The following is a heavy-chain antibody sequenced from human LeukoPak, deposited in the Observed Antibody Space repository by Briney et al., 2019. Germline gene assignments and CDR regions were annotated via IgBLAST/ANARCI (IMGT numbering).Heavy chain of an antibody. Sequence: SETLSLTCVVSGYSISSGYYWGWIRPPPGKGLEWIGIIYHSGRTYYNPSLMGRVTLSVDTSKNQFSLRLSSVTAADTAVYYCARSQGNEGMGYWGQGTLVTVSS. CDR1: GYSISSGYY. J-gene: IGHJ4*02. V-gene: IGHV4-38-2*01. CDR2: IYHSGRT. CDR3: ARSQGNEGMGY. D-gene: IGHD1-1*01.